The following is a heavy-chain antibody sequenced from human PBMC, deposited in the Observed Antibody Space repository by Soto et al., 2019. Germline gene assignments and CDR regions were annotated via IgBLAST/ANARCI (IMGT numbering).Heavy chain of an antibody. CDR2: INPNSGGT. D-gene: IGHD6-13*01. CDR3: ARDPHSSSWSGYYYYGMDV. Sequence: GASVKVSCTASGYTFTSYYMHWVRQAPGQGLEWMGWINPNSGGTNYAQKFQGWVTMTRDTSISTAYMELSRLRSDDTAVYYCARDPHSSSWSGYYYYGMDVWGQGTTVTVSS. J-gene: IGHJ6*02. V-gene: IGHV1-2*04. CDR1: GYTFTSYY.